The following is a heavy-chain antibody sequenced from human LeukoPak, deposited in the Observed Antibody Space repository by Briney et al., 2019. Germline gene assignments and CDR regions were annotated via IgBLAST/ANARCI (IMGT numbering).Heavy chain of an antibody. Sequence: QPGGSLRLSCAASGFTFSSYAMSWVRQAPGKGLEWVSAISGSGGSTNYADSVKGRFTISRDNSKNTLYLQMNSLRAEDTAVYYCAKALSGWSYSPLLDYWGQGTLVTVSS. CDR3: AKALSGWSYSPLLDY. CDR1: GFTFSSYA. V-gene: IGHV3-23*01. D-gene: IGHD6-13*01. CDR2: ISGSGGST. J-gene: IGHJ4*02.